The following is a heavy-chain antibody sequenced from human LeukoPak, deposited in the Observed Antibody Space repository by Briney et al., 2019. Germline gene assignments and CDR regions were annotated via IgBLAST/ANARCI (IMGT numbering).Heavy chain of an antibody. CDR3: AKIGGSWKSDGWYPFDY. D-gene: IGHD6-19*01. CDR1: GYTFTDYY. CDR2: INPNSGAT. V-gene: IGHV1-2*02. Sequence: GASVKVSCKASGYTFTDYYMHWVRQAPGQGRQAPGQGLEWMGWINPNSGATKYAQKFQGRVTMTRDTSISTAYMELSSLRSDDTAVYYCAKIGGSWKSDGWYPFDYWGQGTLVTVSS. J-gene: IGHJ4*02.